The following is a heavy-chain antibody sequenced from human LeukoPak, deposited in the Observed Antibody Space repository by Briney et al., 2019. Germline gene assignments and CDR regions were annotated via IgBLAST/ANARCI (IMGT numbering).Heavy chain of an antibody. CDR1: GGTFSSYA. CDR3: AKDFFSGYPNWFDP. Sequence: SVKVSCKASGGTFSSYAISWVRQAPGQGLEWMGGIIPIFGTANYAQKFQGRVTITADESTSTAYMELSSLRSEDTAVYYCAKDFFSGYPNWFDPWGQGTLVTVSS. J-gene: IGHJ5*02. CDR2: IIPIFGTA. V-gene: IGHV1-69*13. D-gene: IGHD5-18*01.